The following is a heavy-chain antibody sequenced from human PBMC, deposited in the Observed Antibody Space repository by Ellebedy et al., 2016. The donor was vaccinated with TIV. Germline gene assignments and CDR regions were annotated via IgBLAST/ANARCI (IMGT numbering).Heavy chain of an antibody. J-gene: IGHJ4*02. CDR3: ARDRVVAAAAFDY. D-gene: IGHD2-2*01. Sequence: SQTLSLTCXISGDSVSSNSVAWHWIRQSPSRGLEWLGRTYYRSKWYNDYAVSVKSRITINPDTSKNQFSLQLNSVTPEDTAVYYCARDRVVAAAAFDYWGQGTLVTVSS. CDR1: GDSVSSNSVA. CDR2: TYYRSKWYN. V-gene: IGHV6-1*01.